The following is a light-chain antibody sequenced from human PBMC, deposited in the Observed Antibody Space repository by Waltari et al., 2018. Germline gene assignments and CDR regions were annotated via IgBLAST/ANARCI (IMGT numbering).Light chain of an antibody. J-gene: IGLJ1*01. V-gene: IGLV2-23*01. Sequence: QSALTQPASVSGPPGQPIPIPCTGPARDVGSINLFSVYQQHPAKAPKLMIYEGSKRPSGVSNRFSGSKSGNTASLTISGLQAEDEADYYCCSYAGSSTYYVFGTGTKVTVL. CDR3: CSYAGSSTYYV. CDR2: EGS. CDR1: ARDVGSINL.